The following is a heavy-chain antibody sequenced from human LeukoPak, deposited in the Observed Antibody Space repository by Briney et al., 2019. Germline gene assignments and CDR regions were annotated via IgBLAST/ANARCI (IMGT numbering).Heavy chain of an antibody. CDR2: IYYSGST. CDR3: ARRQQQWFGMDV. Sequence: SETLSLTCTVSGGSISSYYWNWIRQPPGKGLEWIGYIYYSGSTNYNPSLKSRVTISVDTSKNHFSLKLSSVTAADTAVYYGARRQQQWFGMDVWGQGTTVTVSS. J-gene: IGHJ6*02. D-gene: IGHD5-18*01. CDR1: GGSISSYY. V-gene: IGHV4-59*08.